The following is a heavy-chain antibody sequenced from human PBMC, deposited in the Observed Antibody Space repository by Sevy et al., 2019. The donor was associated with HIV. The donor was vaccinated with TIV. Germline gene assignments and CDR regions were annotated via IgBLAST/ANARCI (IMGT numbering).Heavy chain of an antibody. CDR1: GFTVSSNY. J-gene: IGHJ3*02. D-gene: IGHD3-22*01. CDR3: ARGATFYSDSSGRVLSVLGAFDI. CDR2: IFSGGGT. Sequence: GGSLRLSCAASGFTVSSNYMSWVRQAPGKGLEWVSIIFSGGGTYYADSVQGRFTISRDNSKNMVYLQMNSLRAEDTAVFYCARGATFYSDSSGRVLSVLGAFDIWGRGTMATVSS. V-gene: IGHV3-53*01.